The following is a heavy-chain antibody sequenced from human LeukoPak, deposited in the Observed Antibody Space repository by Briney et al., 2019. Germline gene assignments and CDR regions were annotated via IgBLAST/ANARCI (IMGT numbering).Heavy chain of an antibody. D-gene: IGHD6-13*01. V-gene: IGHV4-4*09. CDR3: ARNVSWYTHDS. J-gene: IGHJ4*02. CDR1: GDSLSRHF. CDR2: IFGSGGT. Sequence: SETLSLTCSVSGDSLSRHFWSWIRQPPGKGLEWIGFIFGSGGTNYDPSLRSRVTISEDTSKNLFYLKLTSVTAADTAVYYCARNVSWYTHDSWGQGTLVTVSS.